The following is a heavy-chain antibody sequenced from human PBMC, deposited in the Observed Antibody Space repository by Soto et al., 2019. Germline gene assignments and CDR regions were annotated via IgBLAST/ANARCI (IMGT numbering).Heavy chain of an antibody. CDR1: GGSISGYY. J-gene: IGHJ4*02. D-gene: IGHD6-19*01. CDR3: ARHTPQWPYLDY. V-gene: IGHV4-59*08. CDR2: IYYRGNT. Sequence: SETLSLTCTVSGGSISGYYWSWIRQPPGKGLEWIGYIYYRGNTHYNPSLKSRVTISVDTSKNQFSLNLSSVTAADTAVYFCARHTPQWPYLDYWGQGTLVTVSS.